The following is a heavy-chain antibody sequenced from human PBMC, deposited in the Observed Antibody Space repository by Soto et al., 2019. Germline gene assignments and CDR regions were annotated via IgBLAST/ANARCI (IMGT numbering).Heavy chain of an antibody. V-gene: IGHV6-1*01. D-gene: IGHD6-19*01. CDR2: TYYRSKWYN. CDR3: ARSIAVADDAFDI. Sequence: SQTLSLTCAMSGVGASSVNDTCNLIRQSPSRGLEWLGRTYYRSKWYNDYAVSVKSRITINPDTSKNQFSLQLNSVTPEDTAVYYCARSIAVADDAFDIWGQGTMVTVSS. J-gene: IGHJ3*02. CDR1: GVGASSVNDT.